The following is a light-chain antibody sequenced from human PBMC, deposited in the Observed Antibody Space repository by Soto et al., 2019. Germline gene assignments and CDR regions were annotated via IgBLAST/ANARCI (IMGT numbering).Light chain of an antibody. CDR2: DAS. Sequence: DIQMTQSPSTLSASVGDTVTVTCRASQRVSRWLARYQQKPGGAPTLLIYDASAIPRGVPSKFRGSGSGTKFTLTIASLQPDDVATYSCQQYETFSGTFGPGTKVDI. V-gene: IGKV1-5*01. J-gene: IGKJ1*01. CDR3: QQYETFSGT. CDR1: QRVSRW.